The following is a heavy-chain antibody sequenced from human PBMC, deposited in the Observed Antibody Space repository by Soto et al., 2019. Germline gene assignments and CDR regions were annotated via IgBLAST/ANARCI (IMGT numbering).Heavy chain of an antibody. CDR1: GTIFSSYT. CDR3: ARGLGGRMDD. J-gene: IGHJ6*02. V-gene: IGHV1-69*08. CDR2: LIPILGET. D-gene: IGHD3-16*01. Sequence: QVQLVQSGAEVKKPGSSVRVSCKASGTIFSSYTISWVRQAPGQGLEWMGRLIPILGETNSAQKFQGRATLTADKSTHTAYMELNSLRLEDTALYYCARGLGGRMDDWGQGTTVTVSS.